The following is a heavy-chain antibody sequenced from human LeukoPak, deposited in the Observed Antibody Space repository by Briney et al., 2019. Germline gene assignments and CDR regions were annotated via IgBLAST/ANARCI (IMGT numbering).Heavy chain of an antibody. D-gene: IGHD3-9*01. CDR1: GASIRSTNYY. V-gene: IGHV4-39*07. J-gene: IGHJ2*01. CDR2: IYYTGNT. Sequence: PSETLSLTCTVSGASIRSTNYYWGWIRQPPGKGLEWIGSIYYTGNTYYNPSLKSRVTISLDTSNNQFSLKLSSVTAADTAVYYCARDTGYDFLTGYHLYWCFDLWGRGTLVTVSS. CDR3: ARDTGYDFLTGYHLYWCFDL.